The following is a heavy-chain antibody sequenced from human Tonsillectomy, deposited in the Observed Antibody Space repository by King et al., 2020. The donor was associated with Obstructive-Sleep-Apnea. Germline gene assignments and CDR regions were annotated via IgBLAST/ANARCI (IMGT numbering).Heavy chain of an antibody. CDR3: VRDPYSYFDY. CDR2: IYYSWSS. D-gene: IGHD2-21*01. CDR1: GGFVSTSSYY. J-gene: IGHJ4*02. V-gene: IGHV4-39*07. Sequence: QLQESGPGLVKPSETLSLTCTVSGGFVSTSSYYWGWIRHPPGKGLEWIGRIYYSWSSYYNPSLKSRVTISGDTSKNQFSLKMSSVTAADTAVYYCVRDPYSYFDYWGQGTLVTVSS.